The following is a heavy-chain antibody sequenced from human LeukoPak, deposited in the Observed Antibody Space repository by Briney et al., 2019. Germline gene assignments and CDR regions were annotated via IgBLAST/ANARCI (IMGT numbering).Heavy chain of an antibody. CDR3: AKEQGYTGWLTTGH. J-gene: IGHJ4*02. V-gene: IGHV3-30*18. Sequence: GWSLSLSCAASGFTFSDYGMHWLRPAPGKGLDWVAVISWNGGEEHYGNSVRGRFTISRDNSKNMVYLQMNSLRVEDTAVYYCAKEQGYTGWLTTGHWGQGALVTVSS. CDR1: GFTFSDYG. CDR2: ISWNGGEE. D-gene: IGHD6-19*01.